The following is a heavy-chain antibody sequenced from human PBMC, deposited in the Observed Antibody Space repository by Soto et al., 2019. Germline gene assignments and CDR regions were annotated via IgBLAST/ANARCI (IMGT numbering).Heavy chain of an antibody. D-gene: IGHD3-10*01. CDR1: GYTFTSYA. CDR2: INAGTGNT. Sequence: QVPLVQSGAEVKKPGASVKVSCKASGYTFTSYAMPWVRQAPGQRLEWMGWINAGTGNTKYSQKFQGRVTITRDTSASTAYMELSSLRSEDTAVYYCARDMGFGLSDYWGQGTLVTVSS. CDR3: ARDMGFGLSDY. J-gene: IGHJ4*02. V-gene: IGHV1-3*01.